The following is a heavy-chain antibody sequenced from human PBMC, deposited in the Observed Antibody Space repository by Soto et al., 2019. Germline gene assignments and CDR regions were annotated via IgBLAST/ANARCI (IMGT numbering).Heavy chain of an antibody. D-gene: IGHD6-19*01. CDR2: LSGSGTST. CDR1: GFTVSSNY. J-gene: IGHJ4*02. CDR3: AKATTNGGWFNPFDS. V-gene: IGHV3-53*01. Sequence: GGSLRLSCAASGFTVSSNYMNWVRQAPGKGPEWVSGLSGSGTSTYYADSVKGRFTISRDNSRDTLFLQMNSLTADDTAVYYCAKATTNGGWFNPFDSWGQGALVTVSS.